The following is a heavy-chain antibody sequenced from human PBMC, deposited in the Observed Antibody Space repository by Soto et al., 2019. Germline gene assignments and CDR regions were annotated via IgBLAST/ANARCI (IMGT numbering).Heavy chain of an antibody. J-gene: IGHJ4*02. CDR3: AKEGGYSSSSTKFDY. Sequence: QVQLVESGGGVVQPGRSLRLSCAASGFTFSNYGMHWVRQAPGKGLEWVAVISYDGSNKNYADSVKGRFTISRDNSKKTLYLQMNSLRGEETAVFYCAKEGGYSSSSTKFDYWGQGTLVTVSS. CDR1: GFTFSNYG. D-gene: IGHD6-6*01. V-gene: IGHV3-30*18. CDR2: ISYDGSNK.